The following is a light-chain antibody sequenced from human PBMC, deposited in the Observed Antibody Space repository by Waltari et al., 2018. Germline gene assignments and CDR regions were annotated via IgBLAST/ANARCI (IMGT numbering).Light chain of an antibody. CDR3: QQYGNSPWT. J-gene: IGKJ1*01. CDR1: QRISSTS. Sequence: EVVLTQSPGTLSLSAGERATLSCRASQRISSTSLAWYQHKPGQAPTLLVYGTSSRATRIPDRFSGSGSATHFTLTISRLEPEDFAVYYCQQYGNSPWTFGQGTKVEVK. V-gene: IGKV3-20*01. CDR2: GTS.